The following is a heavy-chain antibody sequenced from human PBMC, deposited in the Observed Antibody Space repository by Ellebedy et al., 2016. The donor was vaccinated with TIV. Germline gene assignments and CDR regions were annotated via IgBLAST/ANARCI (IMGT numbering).Heavy chain of an antibody. CDR1: GFPFSNYA. CDR2: ISDSGSAT. V-gene: IGHV3-23*01. CDR3: AKVRSRDFDY. D-gene: IGHD2-2*01. Sequence: GESLKISCTASGFPFSNYAMSWVRQAPGKGLEWVSVISDSGSATYYADSVKGRFTISRDNSKNTLFLQMSSLRVEDTAVYYCAKVRSRDFDYWGQGTLVTVSS. J-gene: IGHJ4*02.